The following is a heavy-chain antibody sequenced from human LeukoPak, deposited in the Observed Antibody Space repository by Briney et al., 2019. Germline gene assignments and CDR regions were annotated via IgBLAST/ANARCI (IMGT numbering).Heavy chain of an antibody. Sequence: ASVKVSCKASGYTFTSYGISWVRQAPGQGLEWMGWISAYNGNTSYAQKLQGRVTMTTDTSTSTAYMELRSLRSDDTAVYYCARDTMVRGAPSWFDPWGQGTLVTVSS. V-gene: IGHV1-18*01. CDR1: GYTFTSYG. D-gene: IGHD3-10*01. CDR2: ISAYNGNT. CDR3: ARDTMVRGAPSWFDP. J-gene: IGHJ5*02.